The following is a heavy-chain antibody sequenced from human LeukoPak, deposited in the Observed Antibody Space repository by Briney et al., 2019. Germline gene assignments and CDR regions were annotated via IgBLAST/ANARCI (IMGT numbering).Heavy chain of an antibody. CDR3: AKDKLDPDIVATILDY. V-gene: IGHV4-38-2*02. CDR2: IYHSGST. D-gene: IGHD5-12*01. J-gene: IGHJ4*02. Sequence: SETLSLTCTVSGGSISGSYWSWIRQPPGKGLEWIGSIYHSGSTYYNPSLKSRVTISVDTSKNQFSLKLSSVTAADTAVYYCAKDKLDPDIVATILDYWGQGTLVTVSS. CDR1: GGSISGSY.